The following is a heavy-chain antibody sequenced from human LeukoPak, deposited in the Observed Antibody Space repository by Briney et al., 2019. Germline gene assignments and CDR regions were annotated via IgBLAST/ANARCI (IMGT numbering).Heavy chain of an antibody. CDR1: GYTFTSYG. CDR3: ARDRSCSSTSCYTYWGHYYYYGMDV. V-gene: IGHV1-18*01. CDR2: ISAYNGNT. Sequence: ASVKVSCKASGYTFTSYGISWVRQAPGQGLEWMGWISAYNGNTNYAQKLQGRVTMTTDTSTSTAYMELRSLRSDDTAVYYCARDRSCSSTSCYTYWGHYYYYGMDVWGQGTTVTVSS. D-gene: IGHD2-2*02. J-gene: IGHJ6*02.